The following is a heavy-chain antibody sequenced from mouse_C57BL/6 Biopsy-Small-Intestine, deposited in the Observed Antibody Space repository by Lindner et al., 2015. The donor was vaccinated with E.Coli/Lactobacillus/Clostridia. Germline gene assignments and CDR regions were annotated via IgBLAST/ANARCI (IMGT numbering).Heavy chain of an antibody. Sequence: VQLQESGPELVKPGASVKISCKASGYSFTGYYMNWGEAKVLKKSLEWVGEINPSTGGTTYNQDFKAKATLTVDKSSSTAYMQLKSLTSEDSAVHYCARSYYDYLDYLGHGTTLTVSS. J-gene: IGHJ2*01. CDR1: GYSFTGYY. V-gene: IGHV1-42*01. D-gene: IGHD2-4*01. CDR2: INPSTGGT. CDR3: ARSYYDYLDY.